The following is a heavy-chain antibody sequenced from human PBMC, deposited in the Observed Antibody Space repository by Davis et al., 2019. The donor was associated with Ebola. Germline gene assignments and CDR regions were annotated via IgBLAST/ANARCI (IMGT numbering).Heavy chain of an antibody. CDR2: ISYDGSNK. CDR1: GFTFSSYA. Sequence: PGGSLRLSCAASGFTFSSYAMHWVRQAPGKGLEWVAVISYDGSNKYYADSVKGRFTISRDNSKNTLYLQMNSLRAEDTAVYYCARDSGLEPHWGYFDLWGRGTLVTVSS. D-gene: IGHD1-1*01. CDR3: ARDSGLEPHWGYFDL. V-gene: IGHV3-30-3*01. J-gene: IGHJ2*01.